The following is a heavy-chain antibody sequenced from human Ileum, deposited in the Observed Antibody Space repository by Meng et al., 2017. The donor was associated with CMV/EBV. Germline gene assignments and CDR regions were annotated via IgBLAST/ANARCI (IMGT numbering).Heavy chain of an antibody. D-gene: IGHD1-26*01. CDR2: IRGDNGNT. CDR3: ARGKPNLVGATGFDH. J-gene: IGHJ4*02. V-gene: IGHV1-18*01. Sequence: QVLLLHSVGEVKKTGDSVRVSCKASGYNFRDYGVTWVRQVPGQGLEWMGWIRGDNGNTNYAQKFQGRVTMTTDTFTRTAYMQLRTLRSDDSAMYYCARGKPNLVGATGFDHWGQGTLVTVSS. CDR1: GYNFRDYG.